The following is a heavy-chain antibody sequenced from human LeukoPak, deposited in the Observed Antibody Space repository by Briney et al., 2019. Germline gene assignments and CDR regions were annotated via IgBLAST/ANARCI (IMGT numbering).Heavy chain of an antibody. D-gene: IGHD3-3*01. Sequence: GGSLRLSCAAAGFTLTSYWISCVRQAPGKGLEWVANIKQVGGEKYYVDSVQGRFTISRDNAKNSLYLQMNSLRAEDTAVYYCAREGAYDFWSGYYYYYYMDVWGKGTTVTVSS. CDR3: AREGAYDFWSGYYYYYYMDV. V-gene: IGHV3-7*01. CDR1: GFTLTSYW. CDR2: IKQVGGEK. J-gene: IGHJ6*03.